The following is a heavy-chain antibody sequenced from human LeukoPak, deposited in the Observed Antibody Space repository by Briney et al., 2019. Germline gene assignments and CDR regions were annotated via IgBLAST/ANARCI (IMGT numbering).Heavy chain of an antibody. CDR2: INPNSGGT. CDR1: GYTFTGYY. Sequence: ASVKVSCKASGYTFTGYYMHWVRQAPGQGLEWMGWINPNSGGTNYAQKFQGRVTMTRDTSISTAYMELSRLRAEDTAVYYCARDLVSGWFSAIDYWGQGTLVTVSS. J-gene: IGHJ4*02. CDR3: ARDLVSGWFSAIDY. V-gene: IGHV1-2*02. D-gene: IGHD6-19*01.